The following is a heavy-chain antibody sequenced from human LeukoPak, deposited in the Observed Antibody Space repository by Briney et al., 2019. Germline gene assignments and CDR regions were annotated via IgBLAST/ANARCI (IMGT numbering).Heavy chain of an antibody. CDR1: GYTFTSYY. D-gene: IGHD6-13*01. V-gene: IGHV1-46*01. J-gene: IGHJ6*02. Sequence: ASVKVSCKASGYTFTSYYMHWVRQAPGQGLEWMGIINPSGGSTTYAQKFQGRVIMTSDTSTSTVYLELTSLRSDDTAVYYCAREGSSRRDGMDVWGQGTTVTVSS. CDR3: AREGSSRRDGMDV. CDR2: INPSGGST.